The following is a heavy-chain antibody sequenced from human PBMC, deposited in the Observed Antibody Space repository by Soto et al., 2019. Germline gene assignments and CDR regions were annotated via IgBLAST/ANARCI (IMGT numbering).Heavy chain of an antibody. D-gene: IGHD2-2*01. J-gene: IGHJ4*02. Sequence: SETLSLTCVVSGGSLSSYYWSWIRQPPGKGLEWIGYIYYSGSTIYNPSLKSRVTISVDASKNQFSLKVKSVTAADTAVYYCARGRLVPAVNFDYWGLGTLVTVSS. CDR1: GGSLSSYY. CDR2: IYYSGST. CDR3: ARGRLVPAVNFDY. V-gene: IGHV4-59*12.